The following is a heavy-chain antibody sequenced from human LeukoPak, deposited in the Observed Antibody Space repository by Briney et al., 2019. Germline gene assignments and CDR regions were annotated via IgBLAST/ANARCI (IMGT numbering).Heavy chain of an antibody. CDR3: ARVAHAFDI. CDR1: GGSISSGDYC. V-gene: IGHV4-30-4*01. J-gene: IGHJ3*02. Sequence: SETLSLTCTVSGGSISSGDYCWSCIRQPPGKGLEWIGYIYYSGSTYYTPSLKSRVTISVDTSKNQFSLKLSSVTAADTAVYYCARVAHAFDIWGQGTMVTVSS. CDR2: IYYSGST.